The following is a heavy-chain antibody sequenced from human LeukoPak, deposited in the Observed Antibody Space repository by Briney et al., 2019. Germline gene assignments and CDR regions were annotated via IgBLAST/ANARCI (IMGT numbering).Heavy chain of an antibody. CDR3: ARDHAGSGRAFDY. CDR1: GFTFSTYG. V-gene: IGHV3-30*03. Sequence: GGSLRLSCAASGFTFSTYGIHWVRQAPGKGLEWVGLLSSGGVNKHYADSVKGRFIISRDNSMNTLYLQMNSLGVEDTAVYYCARDHAGSGRAFDYWGQGTLVTVSS. D-gene: IGHD2-15*01. J-gene: IGHJ4*02. CDR2: LSSGGVNK.